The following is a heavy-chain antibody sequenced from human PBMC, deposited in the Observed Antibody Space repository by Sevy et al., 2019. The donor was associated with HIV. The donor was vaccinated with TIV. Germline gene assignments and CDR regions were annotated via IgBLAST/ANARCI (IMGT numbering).Heavy chain of an antibody. CDR1: GFTFGVYS. CDR3: TRWSGDQSIFDY. J-gene: IGHJ4*02. D-gene: IGHD1-26*01. V-gene: IGHV3-49*04. CDR2: IKSKAHDGTT. Sequence: GGSLRLSCTASGFTFGVYSMSWVRQAPGKGLEWISFIKSKAHDGTTGIAASVKGRFTISRDDSKSIVYLQMNNLETEDTAVYYRTRWSGDQSIFDYRGQGTPVTVSS.